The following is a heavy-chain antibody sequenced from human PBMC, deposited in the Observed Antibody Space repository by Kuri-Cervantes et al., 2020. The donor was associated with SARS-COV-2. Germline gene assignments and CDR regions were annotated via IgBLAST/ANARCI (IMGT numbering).Heavy chain of an antibody. D-gene: IGHD2-2*01. J-gene: IGHJ6*02. CDR1: GGSISSYY. Sequence: GSLRLSCTVSGGSISSYYWSWIRQPPGKGLEWIGYIYYSGSTNYNPSLKSRVTISVDTSKNQFSLKLSSVTAADTAVYYCARGYCSSTSCQKIYYYYGMDVWGQGTTVTVSS. CDR3: ARGYCSSTSCQKIYYYYGMDV. V-gene: IGHV4-59*01. CDR2: IYYSGST.